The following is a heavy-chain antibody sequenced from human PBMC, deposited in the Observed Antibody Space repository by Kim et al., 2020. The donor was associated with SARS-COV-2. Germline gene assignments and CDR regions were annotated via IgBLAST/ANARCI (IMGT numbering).Heavy chain of an antibody. V-gene: IGHV3-30*04. J-gene: IGHJ3*02. CDR2: ISYDGSNK. D-gene: IGHD3-10*01. CDR1: GFTFSSYA. CDR3: AREVYYGSGHGAFDI. Sequence: GGSLRLSCAASGFTFSSYAMHWVRQAPGKGLEWVAVISYDGSNKYYADSVKGRFTISRDNSKNTLYLQMNSLRAEDTAVYYCAREVYYGSGHGAFDIWGQGTMVTVSS.